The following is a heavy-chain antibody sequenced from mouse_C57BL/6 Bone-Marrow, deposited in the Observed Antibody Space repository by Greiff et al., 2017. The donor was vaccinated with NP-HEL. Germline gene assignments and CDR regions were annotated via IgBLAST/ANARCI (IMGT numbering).Heavy chain of an antibody. V-gene: IGHV1-55*01. Sequence: QVQLQQPGAELVKPGASVKMSCKASGYTFTSYWITWVKQRPGQGLEWIGDIYPGSGSTNYNEKFKSKATLTVATASSTAYMQLSSLTSEDSAVYYCARRQLRLHYYAMDYWGQGTSVTVSS. CDR1: GYTFTSYW. CDR2: IYPGSGST. D-gene: IGHD3-2*02. CDR3: ARRQLRLHYYAMDY. J-gene: IGHJ4*01.